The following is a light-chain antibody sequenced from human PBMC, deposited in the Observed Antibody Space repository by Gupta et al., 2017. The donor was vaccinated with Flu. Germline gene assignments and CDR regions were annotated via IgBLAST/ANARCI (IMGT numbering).Light chain of an antibody. CDR1: QIVIKN. CDR2: GAS. J-gene: IGKJ2*03. V-gene: IGKV3-15*01. CDR3: QQYNNWPPLYS. Sequence: EIVMTHSPATLSVSPGEKATPACRASQIVIKNLAWYQQRPGQSPRLLIYGASTRATGIPARFSGGGSGTEFTLTITSLQSEDFAVYYCQQYNNWPPLYSFGQGTKVEI.